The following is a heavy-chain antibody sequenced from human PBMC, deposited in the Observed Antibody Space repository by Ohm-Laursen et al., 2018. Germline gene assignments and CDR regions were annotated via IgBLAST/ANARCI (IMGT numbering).Heavy chain of an antibody. Sequence: SLRLSCAASGFTFSNYEMNWVRQAPGKGLEWISYISSTGSSVYYADSLKGRFTISRDNSKNTVYLYMNSLRVEDTAVYYCARDDDITSHYSLFHHWGQGSLVTVSS. V-gene: IGHV3-48*03. CDR3: ARDDDITSHYSLFHH. CDR2: ISSTGSSV. D-gene: IGHD3-9*01. CDR1: GFTFSNYE. J-gene: IGHJ1*01.